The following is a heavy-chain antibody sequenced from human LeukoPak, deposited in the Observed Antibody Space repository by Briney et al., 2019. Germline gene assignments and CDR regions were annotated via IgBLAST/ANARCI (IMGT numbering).Heavy chain of an antibody. V-gene: IGHV3-23*01. J-gene: IGHJ3*02. CDR3: ARRGPASDYYYKGGFDI. Sequence: GGSLRLSCAASGFTFRNYAMSWVRQAPGKGLEWVSVISHNGDITRYADSVKGRFTISRDNSKSTLYLQMNSLRADDTAVYYCARRGPASDYYYKGGFDIWGQGTMVTVCS. CDR1: GFTFRNYA. D-gene: IGHD3-22*01. CDR2: ISHNGDIT.